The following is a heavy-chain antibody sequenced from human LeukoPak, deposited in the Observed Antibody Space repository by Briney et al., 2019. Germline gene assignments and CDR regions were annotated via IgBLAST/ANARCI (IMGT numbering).Heavy chain of an antibody. J-gene: IGHJ4*02. Sequence: ASVKVSCKASGYTFTGYYMHLVRQAPGQGLEWMVWINPNSGVTNYAQKFQGRVTMSRDPSISTASMELSRLRSDDTAVYYCARAAAYDSTGYYVVATYQFAYWGQGTLVTVSS. CDR2: INPNSGVT. D-gene: IGHD3-22*01. CDR3: ARAAAYDSTGYYVVATYQFAY. CDR1: GYTFTGYY. V-gene: IGHV1-2*02.